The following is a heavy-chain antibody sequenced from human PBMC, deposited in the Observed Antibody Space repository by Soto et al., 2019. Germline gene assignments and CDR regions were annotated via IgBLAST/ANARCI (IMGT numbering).Heavy chain of an antibody. Sequence: QVQLVESGGGVVQPGRSLRLSCAASGFTYSSYGMHWVRQAPGKGLEWVAVIWYDGSNKYYADSVKGRFTISRDNSKNTLYLQMNSLRAEDTAVYYCARDREDGSGSYWGQGTLVTVSS. D-gene: IGHD3-10*01. CDR3: ARDREDGSGSY. V-gene: IGHV3-33*01. CDR1: GFTYSSYG. J-gene: IGHJ4*02. CDR2: IWYDGSNK.